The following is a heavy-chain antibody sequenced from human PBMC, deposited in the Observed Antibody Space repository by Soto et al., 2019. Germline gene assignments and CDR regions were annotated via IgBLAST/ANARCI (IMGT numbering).Heavy chain of an antibody. CDR1: GFTFSSYA. CDR2: ISGSGGST. J-gene: IGHJ6*02. D-gene: IGHD2-21*01. V-gene: IGHV3-23*01. CDR3: AKGLWQTYYYYGMDV. Sequence: EVQRLESGGGLVQPGGSLRLSCAASGFTFSSYAMSWVRQAPGKGLEWVSGISGSGGSTYYADSVKGRFTISRDNSKNTLYLQMNSLRAEDTAVYYCAKGLWQTYYYYGMDVWGQGTTVTVSS.